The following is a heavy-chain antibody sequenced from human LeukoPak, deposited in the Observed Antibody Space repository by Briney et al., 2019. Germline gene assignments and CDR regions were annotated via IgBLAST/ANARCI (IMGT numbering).Heavy chain of an antibody. CDR2: IPYDGSDK. V-gene: IGHV3-30-3*01. Sequence: GGSLRLSCAASGFTFSSFAMHWVRQAPGKGLEWVAIIPYDGSDKFYADSVKGRFTISRDNSKNTLYLQMNSLRAEDTAVYYCARAGDYGDDYWGQGTLVTVSS. CDR1: GFTFSSFA. D-gene: IGHD4-17*01. CDR3: ARAGDYGDDY. J-gene: IGHJ4*02.